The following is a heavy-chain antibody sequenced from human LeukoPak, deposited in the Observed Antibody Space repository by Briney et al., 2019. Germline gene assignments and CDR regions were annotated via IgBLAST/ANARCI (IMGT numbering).Heavy chain of an antibody. V-gene: IGHV3-9*01. J-gene: IGHJ4*02. CDR2: ISWNSGSI. Sequence: GGSLRLSCAASGFTFDDYAMNWVRQAPGKGLEWVSGISWNSGSIGYADSVKGRFTISRDNAKNSLYLQRNSLRAEDTALYYCAQGRFGSSGPSDYWGQGTLVTVSS. CDR3: AQGRFGSSGPSDY. D-gene: IGHD3-22*01. CDR1: GFTFDDYA.